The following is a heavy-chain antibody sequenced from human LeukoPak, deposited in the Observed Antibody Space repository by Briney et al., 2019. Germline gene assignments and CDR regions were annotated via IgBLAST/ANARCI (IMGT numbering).Heavy chain of an antibody. CDR2: ISSSSSYI. J-gene: IGHJ4*02. D-gene: IGHD6-13*01. CDR3: AREGGGSSSWYAFDY. V-gene: IGHV3-21*01. CDR1: RFTFSSYS. Sequence: TGGSLRLSCAASRFTFSSYSMNWVRQAPGKGLEWVSSISSSSSYIYYAYSVKVRFTISRDNAKNSMYLQMNSLRAEDTAVYYCAREGGGSSSWYAFDYWGQGTLVTVSS.